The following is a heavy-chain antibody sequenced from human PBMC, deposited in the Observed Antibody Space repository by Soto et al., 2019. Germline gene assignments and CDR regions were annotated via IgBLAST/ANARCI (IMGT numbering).Heavy chain of an antibody. V-gene: IGHV4-59*01. CDR3: ARGRQWLDF. D-gene: IGHD6-19*01. J-gene: IGHJ4*02. CDR2: IYYTGST. CDR1: GGSISDYY. Sequence: QVQLQESGPGLVKPSETLSLTCTVSGGSISDYYWSWVRQPPGKGLQWIGYIYYTGSTNYNPSLKTRVTISLATSENQFSLKLSSGTAADTAVYYCARGRQWLDFWGQGTLLTVSS.